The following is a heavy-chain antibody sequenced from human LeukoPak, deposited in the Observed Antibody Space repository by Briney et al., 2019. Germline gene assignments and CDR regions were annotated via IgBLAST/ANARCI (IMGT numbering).Heavy chain of an antibody. D-gene: IGHD3/OR15-3a*01. CDR2: INGDGRTT. CDR1: GFTFSSYW. Sequence: AGGSLRLSCAASGFTFSSYWMHWVRQAPGKGLVWVSRINGDGRTTDYADSVKGRLTISRDNAKNTLYLQMNSLRAEDTAVYYCARGSHDYWALSYWGQGALVTVSS. J-gene: IGHJ4*02. V-gene: IGHV3-74*01. CDR3: ARGSHDYWALSY.